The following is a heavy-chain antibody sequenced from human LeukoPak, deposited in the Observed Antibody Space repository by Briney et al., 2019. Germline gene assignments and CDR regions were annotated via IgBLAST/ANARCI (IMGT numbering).Heavy chain of an antibody. J-gene: IGHJ4*02. Sequence: GGSLKLSCAASGFAFSGYTMNWVRQAPGKGLEWVSSISSESTDIYYADSVRGCFTISRDNAKYSLYLLLNSLTFEDTAVYYCARTGREPLDYWGQGTLITVSS. CDR2: ISSESTDI. CDR3: ARTGREPLDY. D-gene: IGHD1-26*01. CDR1: GFAFSGYT. V-gene: IGHV3-21*06.